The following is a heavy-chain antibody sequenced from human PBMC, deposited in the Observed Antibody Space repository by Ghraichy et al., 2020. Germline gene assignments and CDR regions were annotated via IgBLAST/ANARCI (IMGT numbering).Heavy chain of an antibody. CDR3: ARYRRIAAAGSEALDV. CDR1: GFTFSSDW. CDR2: IKQDGRDK. Sequence: LTCAASGFTFSSDWMSWVRQAPGRGPEWVANIKQDGRDKYYVDSVKGRFTISRDNAKNSLYLQMNSLKAEDTAVYYCARYRRIAAAGSEALDVWGQGTTVTVSS. J-gene: IGHJ6*02. V-gene: IGHV3-7*01. D-gene: IGHD6-13*01.